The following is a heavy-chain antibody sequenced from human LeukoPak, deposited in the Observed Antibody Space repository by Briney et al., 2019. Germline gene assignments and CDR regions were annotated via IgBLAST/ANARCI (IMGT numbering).Heavy chain of an antibody. Sequence: ASVKVSCKASGYTFTSYYMHWVRQAPGQGLEWMGIINPSGGSTSYAQKFQGRVTMTRDTSTRTVYMELSSLRSEDTAVYYCAKRSKSSQYGMDVWGQGTTVTVSS. J-gene: IGHJ6*02. CDR1: GYTFTSYY. V-gene: IGHV1-46*01. CDR3: AKRSKSSQYGMDV. CDR2: INPSGGST.